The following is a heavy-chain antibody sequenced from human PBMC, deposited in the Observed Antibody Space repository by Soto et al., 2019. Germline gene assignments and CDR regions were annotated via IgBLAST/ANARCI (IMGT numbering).Heavy chain of an antibody. J-gene: IGHJ5*02. V-gene: IGHV4-30-4*01. CDR1: GGSISSGDYY. CDR3: ARVLTKYYDFWSGYTIMNWFDP. D-gene: IGHD3-3*01. CDR2: IYYSGST. Sequence: TLSLTCTVSGGSISSGDYYWSWIRQPPGKGLEWIGYIYYSGSTYYNPSLKSRVTISVDTSKNQFSLKLSSVTAADTAVYYCARVLTKYYDFWSGYTIMNWFDPWGQGTLVTVSS.